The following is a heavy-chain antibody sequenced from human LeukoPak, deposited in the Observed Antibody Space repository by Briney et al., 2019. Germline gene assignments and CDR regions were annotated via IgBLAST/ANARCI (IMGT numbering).Heavy chain of an antibody. CDR3: ARSSGWWSLDY. CDR1: GFSFTSSW. J-gene: IGHJ4*02. D-gene: IGHD6-19*01. V-gene: IGHV3-7*03. Sequence: GGSLRLSCVASGFSFTSSWMTWVRQAPGKGLEWVANIAGDESQKRYMDSVKGRFTISRDNAKNSLYLQLNSLRAEDTAVYYCARSSGWWSLDYWGQGTLVTVSS. CDR2: IAGDESQK.